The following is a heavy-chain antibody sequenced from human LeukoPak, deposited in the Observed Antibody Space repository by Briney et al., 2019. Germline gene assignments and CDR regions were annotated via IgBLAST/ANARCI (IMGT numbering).Heavy chain of an antibody. J-gene: IGHJ3*02. CDR2: ISDRGGST. CDR1: GFTFGTYA. V-gene: IGHV3-23*01. D-gene: IGHD6-13*01. CDR3: AKDKSSNWYGSRTFDI. Sequence: GGSLRLSCAASGFTFGTYAMSWVRQAPGKGLEWVSAISDRGGSTYYADSVKGRFTISRDNSKNTLDLQMNSLRAEDTAVYYCAKDKSSNWYGSRTFDIWGQGTMVTVSS.